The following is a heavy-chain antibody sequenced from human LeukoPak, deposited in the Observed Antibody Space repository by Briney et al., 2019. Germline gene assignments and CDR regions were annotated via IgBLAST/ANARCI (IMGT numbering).Heavy chain of an antibody. CDR2: IYSGGST. V-gene: IGHV3-53*01. D-gene: IGHD6-19*01. Sequence: GGSLRLSCAASGFTVSSNYMSWVRQAPGKGLEWVSVIYSGGSTYYADSVKGRFTISRDNSKNTLYLQMNSLRAEDTAVYYCVCSGLVTAPPIIWGQGTMVTVSS. CDR3: VCSGLVTAPPII. CDR1: GFTVSSNY. J-gene: IGHJ3*02.